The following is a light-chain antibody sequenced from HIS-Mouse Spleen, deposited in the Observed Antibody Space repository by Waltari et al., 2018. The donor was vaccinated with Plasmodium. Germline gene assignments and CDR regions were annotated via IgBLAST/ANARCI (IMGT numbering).Light chain of an antibody. CDR3: CSYAGSSTSYV. V-gene: IGLV2-23*01. J-gene: IGLJ1*01. CDR1: SSDVGSYNL. Sequence: QSALTQPASVSGSPGQSITISCTGTSSDVGSYNLVSWYQQHPGKAPKPMIYEGSKRHSGVSNRFSGSKSGNTASLTISGLQAEDEADYYCCSYAGSSTSYVFGTGTKVTVL. CDR2: EGS.